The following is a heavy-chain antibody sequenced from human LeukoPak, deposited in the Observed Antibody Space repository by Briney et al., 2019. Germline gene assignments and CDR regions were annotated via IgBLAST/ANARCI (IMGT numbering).Heavy chain of an antibody. D-gene: IGHD1-26*01. CDR3: AKGVGSTGSYFDD. V-gene: IGHV3-30*18. Sequence: GGSLRLSCAASGFTFSSYGIHWVGQAPGKGLEWVAVISYDGSTIYFADSVKGRFTISRDNSKDTVYLQMNSLRGDDTAVYYCAKGVGSTGSYFDDYGQGTLVIVSS. J-gene: IGHJ4*02. CDR1: GFTFSSYG. CDR2: ISYDGSTI.